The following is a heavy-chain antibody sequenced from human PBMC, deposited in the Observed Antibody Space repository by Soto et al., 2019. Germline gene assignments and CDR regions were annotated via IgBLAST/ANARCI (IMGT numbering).Heavy chain of an antibody. J-gene: IGHJ5*02. CDR1: GDSTVNSY. Sequence: SETLSLTCTVSGDSTVNSYWSWIPQAPGKGPEWLGYLSYNGGTNHNPSLQGRATMSVDTAQNQVSLNLNSVTAADTAVYYCAREASWHLVDLWGQVILVTVSS. CDR2: LSYNGGT. CDR3: AREASWHLVDL. V-gene: IGHV4-59*01. D-gene: IGHD1-26*01.